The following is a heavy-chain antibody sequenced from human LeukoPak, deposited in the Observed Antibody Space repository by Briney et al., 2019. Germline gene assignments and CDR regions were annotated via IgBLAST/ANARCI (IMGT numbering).Heavy chain of an antibody. J-gene: IGHJ2*01. D-gene: IGHD6-13*01. CDR1: GYTFTGYY. CDR2: INPNSGGT. CDR3: ARDGVAGSSLSWYFDL. Sequence: ASVKVSCKASGYTFTGYYMHWVRQAPGQGLEWMGWINPNSGGTNYAQKFQGRVTMTRDTSISTAYMELSRLRSDDTAVYYCARDGVAGSSLSWYFDLWGRGTLVTVSS. V-gene: IGHV1-2*02.